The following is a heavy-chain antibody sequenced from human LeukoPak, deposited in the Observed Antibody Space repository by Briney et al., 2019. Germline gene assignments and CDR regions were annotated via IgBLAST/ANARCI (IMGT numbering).Heavy chain of an antibody. Sequence: GGSLRLSCAASGFTFSSYAMSWVRQAPGKGLEWVSAISGSGGSTYYADSVKGRFTISRDNAKNSLYLQMNSLRAEDTAVYYCARAHMTTRYYYYGMDVWGQGTTVTVSS. CDR2: ISGSGGST. CDR3: ARAHMTTRYYYYGMDV. J-gene: IGHJ6*02. D-gene: IGHD4-17*01. V-gene: IGHV3-23*01. CDR1: GFTFSSYA.